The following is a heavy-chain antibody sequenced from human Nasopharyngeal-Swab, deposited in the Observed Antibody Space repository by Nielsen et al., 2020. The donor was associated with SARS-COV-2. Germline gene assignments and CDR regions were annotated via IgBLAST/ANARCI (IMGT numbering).Heavy chain of an antibody. CDR2: INHSGST. Sequence: SETLSLTCAVYGGSFSAYYWSWIRQPPGKGLEWIGEINHSGSTNYNPSLKSRVTISVDTSKNQFSLKLSSVTAADTAVYYCAATTVVTYFDYWGQGTLVTVSS. V-gene: IGHV4-34*01. CDR3: AATTVVTYFDY. D-gene: IGHD4-23*01. J-gene: IGHJ4*02. CDR1: GGSFSAYY.